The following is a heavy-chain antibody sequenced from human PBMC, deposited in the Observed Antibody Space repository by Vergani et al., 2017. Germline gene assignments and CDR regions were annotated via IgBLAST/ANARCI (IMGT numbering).Heavy chain of an antibody. CDR3: AKEPYSSSSDHFDY. CDR2: ISGDGGST. V-gene: IGHV3-43*02. D-gene: IGHD6-6*01. J-gene: IGHJ4*02. CDR1: GFTFDDYA. Sequence: EVQLVESGGGVVQPGGSLTLSCAASGFTFDDYAMHWVRHAPGKGLEWVSLISGDGGSTYYADSVKGRFTISRDNSKNSLYLQMNSLRTEDTALYYCAKEPYSSSSDHFDYWGQGTLVTVSS.